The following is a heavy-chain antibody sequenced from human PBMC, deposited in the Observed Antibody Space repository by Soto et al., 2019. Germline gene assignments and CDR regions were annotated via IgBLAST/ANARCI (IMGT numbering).Heavy chain of an antibody. J-gene: IGHJ4*02. V-gene: IGHV3-23*01. CDR3: AKGWGDY. Sequence: EVQLLESGGGLVQPGGSLRLSCAASGFTFSSYTMSWVRQGPGKGLEWVSGISSSGGSTVYADSVKGRFTSSRDNFKNTLYLQMNSRRAEDTAVYYCAKGWGDYWGQGTPVTVSS. D-gene: IGHD7-27*01. CDR1: GFTFSSYT. CDR2: ISSSGGST.